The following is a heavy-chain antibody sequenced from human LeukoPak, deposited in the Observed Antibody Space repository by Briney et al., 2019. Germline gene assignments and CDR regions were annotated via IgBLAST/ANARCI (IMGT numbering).Heavy chain of an antibody. J-gene: IGHJ5*02. CDR2: ISGSGGST. D-gene: IGHD5-18*01. Sequence: QTGGSLRLSCAGSGFTFSSYAMSWVRQAPGKGLEWVSAISGSGGSTYYADSVKGRFTISRDNSKNTLYLQMNSLRAEDTAVYYCAKDSGTAMVESEDWFDPWGQGTLVTVSS. V-gene: IGHV3-23*01. CDR3: AKDSGTAMVESEDWFDP. CDR1: GFTFSSYA.